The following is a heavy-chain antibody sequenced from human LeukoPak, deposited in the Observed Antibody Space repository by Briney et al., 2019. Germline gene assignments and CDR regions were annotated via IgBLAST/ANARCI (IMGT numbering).Heavy chain of an antibody. Sequence: SETLSLTCTVSGGSVSSGPYYWSWIRQPPGKGLEWLGYAYHSGNTNYNPSLKSRVTMSVDTSKNQCSLRLSSVTAADTAVYYCARHRLYSHFDPWGQGTLVTVSS. CDR3: ARHRLYSHFDP. CDR2: AYHSGNT. V-gene: IGHV4-61*01. D-gene: IGHD6-13*01. CDR1: GGSVSSGPYY. J-gene: IGHJ5*02.